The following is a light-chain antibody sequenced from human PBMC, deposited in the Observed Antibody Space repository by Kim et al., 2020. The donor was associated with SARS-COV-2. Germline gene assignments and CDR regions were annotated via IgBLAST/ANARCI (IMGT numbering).Light chain of an antibody. CDR1: SSNIGAGYY. CDR2: GNK. CDR3: QTFDSSLREV. J-gene: IGLJ2*01. V-gene: IGLV1-40*01. Sequence: GQRGTISCTGSSSNIGAGYYVHWYQQLPGTAPKVLIYGNKNRPSGVPDRFSGSQSGTSASLAITGLQAADEGDYYCQTFDSSLREVFGGGTQLTVL.